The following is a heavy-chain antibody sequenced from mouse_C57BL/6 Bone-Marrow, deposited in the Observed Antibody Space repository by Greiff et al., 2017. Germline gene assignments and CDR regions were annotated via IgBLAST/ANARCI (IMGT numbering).Heavy chain of an antibody. CDR2: INYDGSST. CDR3: ARAYYSNYPDY. D-gene: IGHD2-5*01. J-gene: IGHJ2*01. CDR1: GFTFSDYY. V-gene: IGHV5-16*01. Sequence: EVQRVESEGGLVQPGSSMKLSCTASGFTFSDYYMDWVRQVPEKGLEWVANINYDGSSTYYLDSLKSRFIISRDNAKNILYLQLSSLKSEDTATYYCARAYYSNYPDYWGQGTTLTVSS.